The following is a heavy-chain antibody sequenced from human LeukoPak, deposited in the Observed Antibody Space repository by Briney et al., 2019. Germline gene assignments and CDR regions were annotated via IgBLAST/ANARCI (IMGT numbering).Heavy chain of an antibody. CDR3: LKDSRGGTYLGPTEY. CDR1: GFTSSSYW. V-gene: IGHV3-7*01. D-gene: IGHD1-26*01. CDR2: IKQDGSEK. J-gene: IGHJ4*02. Sequence: GGPLRLSCAASGFTSSSYWMSWVRQAPGKGLEWVANIKQDGSEKYYVDSVKGRFTISRDNAKNSLYLQMNSLRAEDTAVYYCLKDSRGGTYLGPTEYWGQGTLVTVSS.